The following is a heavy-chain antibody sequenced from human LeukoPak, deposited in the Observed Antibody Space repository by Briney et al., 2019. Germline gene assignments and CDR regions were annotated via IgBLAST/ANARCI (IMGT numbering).Heavy chain of an antibody. CDR1: GGSISSYY. CDR2: IYYSGST. D-gene: IGHD3-22*01. J-gene: IGHJ6*03. Sequence: SETLSLTCTVSGGSISSYYWSWIRQPPGKGLEWIGYIYYSGSTNYNPSLKSRVTISVDTSKNQFSLKLSSVTAADTAVYYCARADYDSSGYYLYYYMDVWGKGTTVTISS. V-gene: IGHV4-59*01. CDR3: ARADYDSSGYYLYYYMDV.